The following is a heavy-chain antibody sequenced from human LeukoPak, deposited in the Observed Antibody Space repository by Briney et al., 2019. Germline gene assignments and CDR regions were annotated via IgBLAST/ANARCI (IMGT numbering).Heavy chain of an antibody. J-gene: IGHJ4*02. CDR3: ASLYDYYDSSGYYYGLDY. CDR1: GGSISSSSYY. V-gene: IGHV4-39*01. D-gene: IGHD3-22*01. CDR2: IYYSGST. Sequence: PSETLSLTCTVSGGSISSSSYYWGWIRQPPGKGLEWIGSIYYSGSTYYNPSLKSRVTISVDTSKNQFSLKLSSVTAADTAVYYCASLYDYYDSSGYYYGLDYWGQGTLVTVSS.